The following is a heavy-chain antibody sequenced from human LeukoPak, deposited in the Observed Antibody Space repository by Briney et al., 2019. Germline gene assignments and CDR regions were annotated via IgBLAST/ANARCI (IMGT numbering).Heavy chain of an antibody. Sequence: SGTLSLTCTVSGGSISSSSYSWGWIRQPPGKGLEWIGSIYYSGSTYFNPSLKSRVTISVDTSKNQFSLKLNSVTAADTAVYYCARHVRKRGIAAAGSPGWFDPWGQGTLVTVSS. D-gene: IGHD6-13*01. CDR3: ARHVRKRGIAAAGSPGWFDP. J-gene: IGHJ5*02. V-gene: IGHV4-39*01. CDR2: IYYSGST. CDR1: GGSISSSSYS.